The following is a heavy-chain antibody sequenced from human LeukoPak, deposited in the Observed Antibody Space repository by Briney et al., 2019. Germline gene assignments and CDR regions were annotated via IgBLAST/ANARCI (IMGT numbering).Heavy chain of an antibody. CDR2: IYHSGST. D-gene: IGHD2-15*01. Sequence: SETLSLTCTVSGYSISSGYYWGWIRQPPGKGLEWIGSIYHSGSTYYNPSLKSRVTISVDTSKNQFSLKLSSVTAADTAVYYCARGYCSGGSCYSFYYYYYMDVWGKGTTVTVSS. CDR1: GYSISSGYY. J-gene: IGHJ6*03. V-gene: IGHV4-38-2*02. CDR3: ARGYCSGGSCYSFYYYYYMDV.